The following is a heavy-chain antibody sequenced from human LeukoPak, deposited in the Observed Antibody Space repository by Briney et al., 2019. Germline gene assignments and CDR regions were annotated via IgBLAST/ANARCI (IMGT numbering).Heavy chain of an antibody. D-gene: IGHD1-26*01. Sequence: GGSLRLSCAASGFSFSGPAIHWARQTSGKGLEWVGRIRTRPDSYATGYAASVKGRFTISRDDSKNMAYLQMNSLIIEDTAVYYCASSGSYYCDNWGQGTLVTVSS. J-gene: IGHJ4*02. CDR1: GFSFSGPA. CDR2: IRTRPDSYAT. V-gene: IGHV3-73*01. CDR3: ASSGSYYCDN.